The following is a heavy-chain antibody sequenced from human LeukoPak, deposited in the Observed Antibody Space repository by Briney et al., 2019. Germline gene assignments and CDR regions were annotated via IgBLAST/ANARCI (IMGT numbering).Heavy chain of an antibody. CDR2: INHSGST. J-gene: IGHJ6*04. CDR1: GGSFSGYY. V-gene: IGHV4-34*01. CDR3: ARATAMGDYYYGMDV. Sequence: SVTLSLTCAVYGGSFSGYYWSWIRQPPGKGLEWIGEINHSGSTNYNPSLKSRVTISVDTSKNQFSLKLSSVTAADTAVYYCARATAMGDYYYGMDVWGKGTTVTVSS. D-gene: IGHD2-21*02.